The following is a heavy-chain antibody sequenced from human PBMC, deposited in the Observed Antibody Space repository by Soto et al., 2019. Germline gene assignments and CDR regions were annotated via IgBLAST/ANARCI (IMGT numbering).Heavy chain of an antibody. D-gene: IGHD3-22*01. CDR1: GFTFSTSD. Sequence: GGSLRFSGAASGFTFSTSDMNWVRQAPGKGLECVSYISSSSSTIYYADSVKGRFTISRDNAKNSLYLQMNSLRDEDTAVYFCARAVGDYDTSGYYYTLYYYGMDVWGQWTTVTVSS. J-gene: IGHJ6*02. V-gene: IGHV3-48*02. CDR2: ISSSSSTI. CDR3: ARAVGDYDTSGYYYTLYYYGMDV.